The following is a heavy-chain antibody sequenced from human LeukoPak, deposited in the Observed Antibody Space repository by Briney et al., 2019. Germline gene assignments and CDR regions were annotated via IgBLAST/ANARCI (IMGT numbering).Heavy chain of an antibody. J-gene: IGHJ4*02. CDR1: GGSFSGYY. V-gene: IGHV4-34*01. CDR3: ARGREYSSSTSCYYSYFDY. CDR2: INHSGST. D-gene: IGHD2-2*01. Sequence: PSETLSLTCAVYGGSFSGYYWSWIRQPPGKGLEWIGEINHSGSTNYNPSLKSRVTISVDTSKNQFSLKLSSVTAADTAVYYCARGREYSSSTSCYYSYFDYWGQGTLVTVSS.